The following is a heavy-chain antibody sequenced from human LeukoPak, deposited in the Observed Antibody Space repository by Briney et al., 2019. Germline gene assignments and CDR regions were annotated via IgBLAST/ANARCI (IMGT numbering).Heavy chain of an antibody. CDR1: GFTFVDSA. D-gene: IGHD6-6*01. J-gene: IGHJ3*02. V-gene: IGHV3-9*03. CDR2: LSWDSGSI. CDR3: AKDTGVGEQLVPYDAFDI. Sequence: GRSPRASLAAAGFTFVDSAVCGGRQATGEGLGGGSGLSWDSGSIGNADSVKGRFTISRDNAKNSLYLQMNSLRAEDMALYYCAKDTGVGEQLVPYDAFDIWGQGTMVTVSS.